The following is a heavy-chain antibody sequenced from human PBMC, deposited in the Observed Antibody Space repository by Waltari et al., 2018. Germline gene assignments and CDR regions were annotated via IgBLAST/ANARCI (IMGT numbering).Heavy chain of an antibody. D-gene: IGHD5-12*01. CDR1: GYTFTSYD. CDR3: ARANRDGYNYYY. Sequence: QVQLVQSGAEVKKPGASVKVSCKASGYTFTSYDINWVRQATGQGLEWMGWMKPNSGNTGYSQKFKVRVTMTRNTSRSTAYMELSSLRSEDTAVYYCARANRDGYNYYYWGQGTLVTVSS. V-gene: IGHV1-8*01. CDR2: MKPNSGNT. J-gene: IGHJ4*02.